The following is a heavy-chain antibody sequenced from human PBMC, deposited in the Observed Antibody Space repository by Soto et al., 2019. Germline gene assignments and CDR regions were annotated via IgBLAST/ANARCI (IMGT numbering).Heavy chain of an antibody. D-gene: IGHD3-22*01. CDR2: INAGNGNT. J-gene: IGHJ3*01. Sequence: GASVKVSCKASGYTFTSYAIHWVRQAPGQRLEWMGWINAGNGNTKYSQKFQGRVTIARDTSASTAYMELSSLRSEDTAVYYCARTPYYYDSSGHGNNAFDFWGQGTMVTVSS. CDR3: ARTPYYYDSSGHGNNAFDF. CDR1: GYTFTSYA. V-gene: IGHV1-3*01.